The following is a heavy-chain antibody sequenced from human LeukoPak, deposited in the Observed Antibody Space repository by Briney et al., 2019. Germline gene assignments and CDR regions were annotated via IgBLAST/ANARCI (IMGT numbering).Heavy chain of an antibody. CDR1: AGSISTYY. J-gene: IGHJ2*01. CDR2: ISYTGNT. Sequence: SETLSLTCTLSAGSISTYYWGWLRQPPGKGPEWIGYISYTGNTNYSPSLKTRVIISVDMSNNQFSLRLNSVTSADTAVYYCARVQKSTRSFWYFDLWGRGTLVAVSS. D-gene: IGHD5/OR15-5a*01. CDR3: ARVQKSTRSFWYFDL. V-gene: IGHV4-59*01.